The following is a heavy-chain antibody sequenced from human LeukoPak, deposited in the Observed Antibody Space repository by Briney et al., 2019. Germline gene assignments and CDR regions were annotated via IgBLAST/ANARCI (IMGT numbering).Heavy chain of an antibody. Sequence: PGGSLRLSCAASGFTFSSYSMSWVRQAPGKGLEWVSAISGSGGSTYYADSVKGRFTISRDNSKNTLYLQMNSLRAEDTAVYYCAKDPVVVVPAAISGLFDYWGQGTLVTVSS. V-gene: IGHV3-23*01. CDR1: GFTFSSYS. CDR3: AKDPVVVVPAAISGLFDY. D-gene: IGHD2-2*01. J-gene: IGHJ4*02. CDR2: ISGSGGST.